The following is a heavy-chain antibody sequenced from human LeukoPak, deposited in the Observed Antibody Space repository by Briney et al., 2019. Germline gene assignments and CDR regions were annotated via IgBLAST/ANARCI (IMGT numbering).Heavy chain of an antibody. CDR3: ARVKAAAGTNYFDY. D-gene: IGHD6-13*01. V-gene: IGHV4-59*01. J-gene: IGHJ4*02. CDR1: GGSISSYY. CDR2: IYYSGST. Sequence: SETLSLTCTVSGGSISSYYWSWIRQSPGKGLEWFGYIYYSGSTNYNPSLKSRVTISVDTSKNQFSLKLSSVTAADTAVYYCARVKAAAGTNYFDYWGQGTLVTVSS.